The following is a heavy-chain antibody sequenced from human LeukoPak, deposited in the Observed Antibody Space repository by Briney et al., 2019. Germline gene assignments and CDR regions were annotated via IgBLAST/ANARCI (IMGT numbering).Heavy chain of an antibody. CDR1: GLTVSSYG. V-gene: IGHV3-7*03. Sequence: PGGSLRLSCAASGLTVSSYGISWVRQAPGKGLECVTNIKQDGSDKYYVDSVKGRFTISRDKAKNSLYLQINSLRAEHTAVHYSTRTRAALAFSGQGKIVTVSS. CDR3: TRTRAALAF. J-gene: IGHJ3*01. CDR2: IKQDGSDK.